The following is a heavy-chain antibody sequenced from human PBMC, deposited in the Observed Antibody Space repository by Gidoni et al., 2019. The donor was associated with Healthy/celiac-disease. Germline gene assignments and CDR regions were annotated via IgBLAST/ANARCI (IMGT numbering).Heavy chain of an antibody. CDR3: AREKPGTVDY. Sequence: QLQLQESSPGPVEPSETLSLTCTVSGGSISSSSYYCGWIRQPPVKGLEWIGRIYYSGRTYYNPSLKSRVTISVDTSKNQFSLKLSSVTAADTAVYYCAREKPGTVDYWGQGTLVTVSS. V-gene: IGHV4-39*07. D-gene: IGHD7-27*01. CDR1: GGSISSSSYY. J-gene: IGHJ4*02. CDR2: IYYSGRT.